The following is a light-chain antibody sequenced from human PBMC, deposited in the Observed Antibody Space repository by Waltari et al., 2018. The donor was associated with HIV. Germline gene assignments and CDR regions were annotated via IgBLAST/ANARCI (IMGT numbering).Light chain of an antibody. Sequence: QSVLTQPPSASGTPRQRVTIPCSGTHSNTPLNTVTCYQQPPGTAPKLLTHTNNQRPSGVPDRFSGSKSGTSASLAISRLQSEDEADYYCAAWDDSLNGVVFGGGTRLTVL. CDR2: TNN. J-gene: IGLJ3*02. CDR3: AAWDDSLNGVV. V-gene: IGLV1-44*01. CDR1: HSNTPLNT.